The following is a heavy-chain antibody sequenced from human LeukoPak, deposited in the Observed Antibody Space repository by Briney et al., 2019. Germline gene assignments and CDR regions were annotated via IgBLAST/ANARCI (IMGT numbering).Heavy chain of an antibody. Sequence: AGGSLRLSCAASGFTISRYSMNWVRQAPGKGLEWVAFIRYDGSNKYYADSVKGRFTIFRDNSKNTLYLQMNSLRAEDTAVYYCAKDRAGYCGGDCYSPLDYWGQGTLVTVSS. J-gene: IGHJ4*02. V-gene: IGHV3-30*02. CDR1: GFTISRYS. CDR3: AKDRAGYCGGDCYSPLDY. CDR2: IRYDGSNK. D-gene: IGHD2-21*02.